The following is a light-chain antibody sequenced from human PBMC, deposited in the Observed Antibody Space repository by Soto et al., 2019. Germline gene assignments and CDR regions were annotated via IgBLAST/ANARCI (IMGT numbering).Light chain of an antibody. V-gene: IGKV3-20*01. CDR1: QSIDTIY. Sequence: EIVLTQSPGTLSLSPGERATLSCRTSQSIDTIYLAWYQQKPGQAPRLLMYDISTRATGIPDRFSGSGSGTDFTLTISRLEPKVFAVYSCQHSSAFGQGTKVEIK. CDR2: DIS. J-gene: IGKJ1*01. CDR3: QHSSA.